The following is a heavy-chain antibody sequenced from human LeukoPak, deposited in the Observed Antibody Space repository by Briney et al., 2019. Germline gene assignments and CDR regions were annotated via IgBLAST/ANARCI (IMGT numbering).Heavy chain of an antibody. D-gene: IGHD6-19*01. J-gene: IGHJ1*01. CDR3: AKDSIGSSGWSGLWLDSEYFQH. V-gene: IGHV3-23*01. Sequence: GGSLRLSCAVSGFTFSSYAMSWVRQAPGKGLEWVSAISGSGGSTYYADSVKGRFTISRDNSKNTLYLQMNSLRAEDTAVYYCAKDSIGSSGWSGLWLDSEYFQHWGQGTLVTVSS. CDR1: GFTFSSYA. CDR2: ISGSGGST.